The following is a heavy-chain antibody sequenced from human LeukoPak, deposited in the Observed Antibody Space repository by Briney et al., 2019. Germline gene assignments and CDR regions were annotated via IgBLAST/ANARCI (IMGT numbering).Heavy chain of an antibody. CDR2: IYSGGST. D-gene: IGHD1-1*01. V-gene: IGHV3-53*01. CDR1: GFTVSSNY. CDR3: ARELEEGFDY. Sequence: GGSLRLSCAASGFTVSSNYMSWVRQAPGKGLEWVSVIYSGGSTYYADSVKGRFTISRDNAKNSLYLQMNSLRAEDTALYYCARELEEGFDYWGQGTLVTVSS. J-gene: IGHJ4*02.